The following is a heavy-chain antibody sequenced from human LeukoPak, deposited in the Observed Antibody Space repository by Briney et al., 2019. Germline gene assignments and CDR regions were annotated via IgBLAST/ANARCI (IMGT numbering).Heavy chain of an antibody. CDR1: GGSISSYY. J-gene: IGHJ4*02. CDR3: ARGVNSGYFDY. CDR2: IYYSGST. Sequence: SESLSLTCTVSGGSISSYYWTWIRQPPGKGLEWIGYIYYSGSTNNNPSLKSRVTISVDTSKNQFSLKLTSVTAADTAVYYCARGVNSGYFDYCGQGTLVTVSS. V-gene: IGHV4-59*01. D-gene: IGHD1-26*01.